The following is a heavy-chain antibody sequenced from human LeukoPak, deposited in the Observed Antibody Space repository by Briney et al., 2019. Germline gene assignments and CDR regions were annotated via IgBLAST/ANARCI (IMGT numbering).Heavy chain of an antibody. V-gene: IGHV4-59*01. CDR3: ARPYRSGWSGSFDY. CDR2: IHYSGST. CDR1: GDFISFYH. J-gene: IGHJ4*02. D-gene: IGHD6-19*01. Sequence: SETLTLICSVSGDFISFYHGRGPPRPTARGLVGIGNIHYSGSTKYYPSLKSRVTIVVATSRTQLSLRMRSVIAADTAVYYCARPYRSGWSGSFDYWGQGTLVTVSS.